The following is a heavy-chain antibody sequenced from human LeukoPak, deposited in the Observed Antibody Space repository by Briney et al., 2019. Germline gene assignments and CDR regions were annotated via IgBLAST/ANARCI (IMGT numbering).Heavy chain of an antibody. CDR3: ARGCTNGVCYNDY. J-gene: IGHJ4*02. CDR2: ISSSSSTI. Sequence: PGGSLRLSCAASGFTFSSYSMKWVRQAPGKGLEWVSYISSSSSTIYYADSVKGRFTISRDNAKNSLYLQMNGLRAEDTAVYYCARGCTNGVCYNDYLGQGTLVTVSS. V-gene: IGHV3-48*01. D-gene: IGHD2-8*01. CDR1: GFTFSSYS.